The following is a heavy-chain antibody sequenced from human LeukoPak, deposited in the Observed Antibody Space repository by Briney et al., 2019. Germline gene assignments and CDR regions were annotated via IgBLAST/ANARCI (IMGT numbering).Heavy chain of an antibody. CDR1: GFTFSSYA. CDR3: AKGRARFLEWLLYYYYGMDV. J-gene: IGHJ6*02. D-gene: IGHD3-3*01. V-gene: IGHV3-23*01. Sequence: GGSLRLSCAASGFTFSSYAMSWVRQAPGKGLEWVSAISGSGGSTYYADSVKDRFTISRDNSKNTLYLQMNSLRAEDTAVYYCAKGRARFLEWLLYYYYGMDVWGQGTTVTVSS. CDR2: ISGSGGST.